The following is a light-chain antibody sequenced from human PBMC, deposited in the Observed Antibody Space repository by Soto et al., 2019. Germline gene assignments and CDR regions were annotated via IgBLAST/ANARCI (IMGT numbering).Light chain of an antibody. Sequence: SVLTQPPSVSGAPGQRVTISCTGSSSNIGAGYAVHWYQQLPGTAPKLLIFGNNNRPSGVPDRFSASRSGTSASLAITGLQDEDESDYYCQSYDNSLGAAYVFGTGTKLTVL. CDR3: QSYDNSLGAAYV. CDR2: GNN. J-gene: IGLJ1*01. CDR1: SSNIGAGYA. V-gene: IGLV1-40*01.